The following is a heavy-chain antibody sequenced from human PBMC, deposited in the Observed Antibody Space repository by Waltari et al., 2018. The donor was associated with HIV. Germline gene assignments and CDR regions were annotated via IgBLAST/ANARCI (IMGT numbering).Heavy chain of an antibody. CDR3: AKEGATLTTSAYFYYYGMDV. V-gene: IGHV3-30*02. D-gene: IGHD4-4*01. CDR1: GFTFTGYD. Sequence: QVQLVESGGGVVQPGGSLRLSCAASGFTFTGYDIHWVRQAPGKGLGWGAFMRYDGTNKYYADSVKGRFTISRDNSKNSLYLQMNSLRAEDTALYYCAKEGATLTTSAYFYYYGMDVWGQGTTVTVSS. CDR2: MRYDGTNK. J-gene: IGHJ6*02.